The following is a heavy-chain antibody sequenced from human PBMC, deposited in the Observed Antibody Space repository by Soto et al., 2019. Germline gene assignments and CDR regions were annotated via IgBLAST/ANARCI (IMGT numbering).Heavy chain of an antibody. CDR1: GYTFTSYG. D-gene: IGHD1-1*01. J-gene: IGHJ5*02. CDR2: ISAYNGNT. CDR3: ARELVWSERFPNWFDT. Sequence: GASLKVSCKASGYTFTSYGISWVRQSPGQGLEWMGWISAYNGNTNYAQKLQGRVTMNTDTSTSTAYMELRSLRSDDTAVYYCARELVWSERFPNWFDTWGQGTLVTVSS. V-gene: IGHV1-18*01.